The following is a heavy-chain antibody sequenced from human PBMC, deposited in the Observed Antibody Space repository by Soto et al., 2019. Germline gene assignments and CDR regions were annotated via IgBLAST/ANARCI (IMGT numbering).Heavy chain of an antibody. J-gene: IGHJ5*02. CDR1: GGSISSSSYY. V-gene: IGHV4-39*01. Sequence: QLQLQESGPGLVKPSETLSLTCTVSGGSISSSSYYWGWIRQPPGKGLEWIGSIYYSGSTYYNPSIKSRVTISVDTAKNQFSLKLSSVTAADTAVYYCATPLGGSHNWFDPWGQGTLVTVSS. CDR3: ATPLGGSHNWFDP. D-gene: IGHD6-19*01. CDR2: IYYSGST.